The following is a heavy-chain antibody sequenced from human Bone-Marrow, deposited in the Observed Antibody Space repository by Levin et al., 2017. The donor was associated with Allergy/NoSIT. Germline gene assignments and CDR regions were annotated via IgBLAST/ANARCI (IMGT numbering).Heavy chain of an antibody. D-gene: IGHD2-21*02. Sequence: PGGSLRLSCAASGFTFSSYAMHWVRQAPGKGLEWVAVISYDGSNKYYADSVKGRFTISRDNSKNTLYLQMNSLRAEDTAVYYCARDRGAYCGGDCPSYYYYYGMDVWGQGTTVTVSS. CDR1: GFTFSSYA. CDR3: ARDRGAYCGGDCPSYYYYYGMDV. CDR2: ISYDGSNK. V-gene: IGHV3-30*04. J-gene: IGHJ6*02.